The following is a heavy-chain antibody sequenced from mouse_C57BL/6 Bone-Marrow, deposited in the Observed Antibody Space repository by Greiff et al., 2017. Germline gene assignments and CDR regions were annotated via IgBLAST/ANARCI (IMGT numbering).Heavy chain of an antibody. CDR2: INSDGGST. J-gene: IGHJ1*03. CDR3: ARHAAVVARDWYFDV. D-gene: IGHD1-1*01. CDR1: EYEFPSHD. V-gene: IGHV5-2*01. Sequence: DVKLVESGGGLVQPGESLKLSCESNEYEFPSHDMSWVRKTPEKRLELVAAINSDGGSTYYPDTMERRFIISRDNTKKTLYLQMSSLRSEDTALYYCARHAAVVARDWYFDVWGTGTTVTVSS.